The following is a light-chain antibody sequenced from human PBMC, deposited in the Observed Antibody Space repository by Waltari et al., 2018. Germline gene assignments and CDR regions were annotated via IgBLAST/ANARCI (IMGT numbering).Light chain of an antibody. CDR2: DVS. Sequence: QSALTQPRSVSGSPGQSVTISCTGTSSHLHDYTYVSWYQQHPGKAPKLIIYDVSKRPSGVPDRFSGSKSGNTASLTISGLQAEDDADYYCCSYAGSYTYVVFGGGTELTVL. CDR1: SSHLHDYTY. V-gene: IGLV2-11*01. CDR3: CSYAGSYTYVV. J-gene: IGLJ2*01.